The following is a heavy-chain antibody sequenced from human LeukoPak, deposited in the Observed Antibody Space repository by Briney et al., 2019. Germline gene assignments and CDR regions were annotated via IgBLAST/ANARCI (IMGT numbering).Heavy chain of an antibody. J-gene: IGHJ5*02. Sequence: ASVKVSCKASGYTFTSYDINWVRQATGQGLEWMGWMNHNSGNTGYAQKFQGRVTITRNTSISTAYMELSSLRSEDTAVYYCASDRGLNWFDPWGQGTLVTVSS. V-gene: IGHV1-8*03. D-gene: IGHD1-14*01. CDR3: ASDRGLNWFDP. CDR1: GYTFTSYD. CDR2: MNHNSGNT.